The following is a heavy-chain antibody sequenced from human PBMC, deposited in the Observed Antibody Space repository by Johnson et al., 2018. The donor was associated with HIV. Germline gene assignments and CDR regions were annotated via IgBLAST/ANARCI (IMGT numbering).Heavy chain of an antibody. CDR3: ARAEQLAGGAFDI. CDR2: ISYDGSNK. Sequence: QVQLVESGGGVVQPGRSLRLSCAASGFTFSSYAMHWVRQAPGKGLEWVAVISYDGSNKYYVDSVKGRFNISRDNSKNTLYLQMNSLRAEDTAVYYCARAEQLAGGAFDIWGQGTMVTVSS. J-gene: IGHJ3*02. V-gene: IGHV3-30*04. CDR1: GFTFSSYA. D-gene: IGHD6-6*01.